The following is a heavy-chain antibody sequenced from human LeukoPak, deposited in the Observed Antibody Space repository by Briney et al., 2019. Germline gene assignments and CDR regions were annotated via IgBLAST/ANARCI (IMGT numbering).Heavy chain of an antibody. J-gene: IGHJ6*03. CDR2: IYTSGST. CDR3: ARTPLGLQWELLDRYYYMDV. D-gene: IGHD1-26*01. Sequence: SQTLSLTCTVSGGSISSGSYYWSWIRQPAGKGPEWIGRIYTSGSTNYNPSLKSRVTISVDTSKNQFSLKLSSVTAADTAVYYCARTPLGLQWELLDRYYYMDVWGKGTTVTVSS. CDR1: GGSISSGSYY. V-gene: IGHV4-61*02.